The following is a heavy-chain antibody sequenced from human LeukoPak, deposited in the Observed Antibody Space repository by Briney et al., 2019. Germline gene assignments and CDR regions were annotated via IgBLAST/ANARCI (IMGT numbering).Heavy chain of an antibody. V-gene: IGHV4-59*12. CDR1: GGSISSYY. Sequence: SETLSLTCTVSGGSISSYYWSWIRQPPGKGLEWIGYIYHSGSTNYNPSLKSRVTISVDTSKNQFSLKLSSVTAADTAVYYCARGRSWAKAFDIWGQGTMVTVSS. CDR3: ARGRSWAKAFDI. CDR2: IYHSGST. D-gene: IGHD1-26*01. J-gene: IGHJ3*02.